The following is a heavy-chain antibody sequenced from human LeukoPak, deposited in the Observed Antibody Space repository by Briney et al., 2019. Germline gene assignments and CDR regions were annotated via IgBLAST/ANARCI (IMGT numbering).Heavy chain of an antibody. CDR2: IIPILGIA. V-gene: IGHV1-69*02. CDR1: GGTFSSYT. D-gene: IGHD2-2*01. CDR3: ARAPCSSTSCYSDLNWFDP. J-gene: IGHJ5*02. Sequence: SVKVSCKASGGTFSSYTISWVRQAPGQGLEWMGRIIPILGIANSAQKFQGRVTITADKSTSTAYMELSSLRSEDTAVYYCARAPCSSTSCYSDLNWFDPWGQGTLVTVSS.